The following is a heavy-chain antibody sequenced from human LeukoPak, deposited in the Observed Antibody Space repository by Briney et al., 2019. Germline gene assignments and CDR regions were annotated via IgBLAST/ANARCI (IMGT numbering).Heavy chain of an antibody. CDR2: ITPIFRTP. CDR1: GGTFISTT. D-gene: IGHD2-21*02. J-gene: IGHJ4*02. Sequence: SVKVSCKASGGTFISTTINWVRQAPGQGLEWMGGITPIFRTPNYAQKFQGRVTITAVESMSTAYMELSSLRSEDTAVYYCARGWLAETTVVTPYNYWGQGTLVTVSS. CDR3: ARGWLAETTVVTPYNY. V-gene: IGHV1-69*13.